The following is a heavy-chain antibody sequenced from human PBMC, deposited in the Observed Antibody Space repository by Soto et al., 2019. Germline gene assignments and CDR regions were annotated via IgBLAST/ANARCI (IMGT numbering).Heavy chain of an antibody. CDR2: TRNKANSYTT. CDR3: QVAVAGTRDY. Sequence: EVQLVESGGGLVQPGGSLRLSCAASGFTFSDHYMDWVRQAPGKGLEWVGRTRNKANSYTTEYAASVKGRFTISRDDSKNSQYLQMNSLNTEDTAVYYCQVAVAGTRDYWGQGTLVTVSS. CDR1: GFTFSDHY. V-gene: IGHV3-72*01. J-gene: IGHJ4*02. D-gene: IGHD6-19*01.